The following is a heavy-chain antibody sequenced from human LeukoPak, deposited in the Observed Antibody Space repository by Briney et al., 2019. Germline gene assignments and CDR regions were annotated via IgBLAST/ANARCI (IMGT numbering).Heavy chain of an antibody. Sequence: SQTLSLTCTVSGGSISSGDYYWTWIRQPPGGGLNWIGYIYYSGSTSYNPSLKSRVTISVDTSKNQFSLKLSSVTAADTAVFYCARETLFGDHWFDPWGQGTLVTVSS. V-gene: IGHV4-30-4*01. D-gene: IGHD3-10*02. CDR2: IYYSGST. CDR3: ARETLFGDHWFDP. CDR1: GGSISSGDYY. J-gene: IGHJ5*02.